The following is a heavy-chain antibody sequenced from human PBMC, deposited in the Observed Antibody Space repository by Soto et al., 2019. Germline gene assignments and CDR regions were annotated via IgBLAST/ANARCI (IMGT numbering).Heavy chain of an antibody. CDR1: GGSSSSGGYY. CDR3: ARDGGVRSFDY. CDR2: ISYIGST. V-gene: IGHV4-31*03. Sequence: VQLQESGPGLVKPSQTLSLTCTVSGGSSSSGGYYWSWIRQHPGKGLEWIGYISYIGSTNYNPSLKSRVTISVDTSKNQFSLKLSSVTAADTAVYYCARDGGVRSFDYWGQGTLVTVSS. J-gene: IGHJ4*02. D-gene: IGHD3-16*01.